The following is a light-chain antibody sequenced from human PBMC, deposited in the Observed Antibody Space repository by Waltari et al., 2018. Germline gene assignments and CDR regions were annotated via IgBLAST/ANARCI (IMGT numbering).Light chain of an antibody. CDR3: ASWDDSLSVGV. CDR1: ISNLGTNY. Sequence: QSVLTQPPSASGTPGQRVTISCSGSISNLGTNYVYWYQQFPGTAPKLLNQRNKQRPSGVPDRFSCSKSGTSASLAISGLRSEDEADYYCASWDDSLSVGVFGGGTKLTVL. V-gene: IGLV1-47*01. CDR2: RNK. J-gene: IGLJ3*02.